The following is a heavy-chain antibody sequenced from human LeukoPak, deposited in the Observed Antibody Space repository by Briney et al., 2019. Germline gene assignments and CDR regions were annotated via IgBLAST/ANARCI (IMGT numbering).Heavy chain of an antibody. CDR1: GGTFSSYA. CDR2: IIPIFGTA. J-gene: IGHJ3*02. Sequence: SVKVSCKASGGTFSSYAISWVRQAPGQGLEWMGGIIPIFGTANYAQKFQGRVTITTDESTSTAYMELSSLRSEDTAVYYCARVGYYDILTGYYKPLSAFDIWGQGTMVTISS. D-gene: IGHD3-9*01. V-gene: IGHV1-69*05. CDR3: ARVGYYDILTGYYKPLSAFDI.